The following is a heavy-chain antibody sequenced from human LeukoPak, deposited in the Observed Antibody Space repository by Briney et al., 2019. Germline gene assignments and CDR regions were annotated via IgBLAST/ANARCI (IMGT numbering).Heavy chain of an antibody. CDR1: GFTFSSYS. CDR3: ARDQPYYYDSCIDY. J-gene: IGHJ4*02. Sequence: GGSLRLSCAASGFTFSSYSMNWVRQAPGKGLEWVSYISSSSSTIYYADSVKGRFTISRDNAKNSLYLQMNSLRAEDTAVYYCARDQPYYYDSCIDYWGQGTLVTVSS. CDR2: ISSSSSTI. D-gene: IGHD3-22*01. V-gene: IGHV3-48*04.